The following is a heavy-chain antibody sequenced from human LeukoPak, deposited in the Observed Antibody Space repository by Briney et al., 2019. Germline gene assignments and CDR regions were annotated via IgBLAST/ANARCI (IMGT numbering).Heavy chain of an antibody. CDR3: ARGGVLPFDY. CDR2: IYFSGST. J-gene: IGHJ4*02. CDR1: GDSISNYY. D-gene: IGHD3-3*01. Sequence: SETLSLTCTVSGDSISNYYWSWLRQPPGKRLEWIGYIYFSGSTNYNPSLKSRVTISVDTSKNQFSLKLSSVTAADTAVYYCARGGVLPFDYWGQGTLVTVSS. V-gene: IGHV4-59*01.